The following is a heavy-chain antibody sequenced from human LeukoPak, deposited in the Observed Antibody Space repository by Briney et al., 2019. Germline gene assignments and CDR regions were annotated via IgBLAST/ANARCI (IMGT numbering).Heavy chain of an antibody. CDR3: AREKRGYSYGPYYYYGMDV. J-gene: IGHJ6*02. CDR1: GGSFSGYL. Sequence: PSETLFFTCAVYGGSFSGYLWCWLHQPPGKGQGRVGENTHSGSTNYNPSPKSRVTISVDTSNNQFSLKLSSVTAEDTAVYYCAREKRGYSYGPYYYYGMDVWGQGTTVTVSS. D-gene: IGHD5-18*01. V-gene: IGHV4-34*01. CDR2: NTHSGST.